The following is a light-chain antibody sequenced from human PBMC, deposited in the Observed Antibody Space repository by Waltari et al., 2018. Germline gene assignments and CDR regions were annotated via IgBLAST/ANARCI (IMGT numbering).Light chain of an antibody. Sequence: VVAQSPAPLAFAPGERATLSCRASQSINIYLAWYQQKPGQAPRLLIFDASKRATGIPPRFSGSGSGTDFTLTISSLEPEDFAVYYCQQRDTFGQGTKLEIK. J-gene: IGKJ2*01. CDR2: DAS. V-gene: IGKV3-11*01. CDR1: QSINIY. CDR3: QQRDT.